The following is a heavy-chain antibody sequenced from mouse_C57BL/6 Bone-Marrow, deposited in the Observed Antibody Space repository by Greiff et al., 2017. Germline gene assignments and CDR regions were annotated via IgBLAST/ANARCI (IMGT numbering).Heavy chain of an antibody. CDR2: INPYNGGT. CDR3: ARWTLMITTRYYAMDY. CDR1: GYTFTDYY. D-gene: IGHD2-4*01. J-gene: IGHJ4*01. Sequence: EVQLQQSGPVLVKPGASVKMSCKASGYTFTDYYMNWVKQSHGKSLEWIGVINPYNGGTSYNQKFKGKATLTVDKSSSTAYMELNSLTSEDSAVYYCARWTLMITTRYYAMDYWGQGTSATVSS. V-gene: IGHV1-19*01.